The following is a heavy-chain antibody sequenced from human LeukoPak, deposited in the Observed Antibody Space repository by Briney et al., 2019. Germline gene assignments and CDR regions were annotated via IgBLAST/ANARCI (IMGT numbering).Heavy chain of an antibody. CDR1: GFTFDDYA. CDR3: AKDLSYPSNGDYGQAFDY. D-gene: IGHD4-17*01. V-gene: IGHV3-9*01. Sequence: GGSLRLSCAASGFTFDDYAMHWVRQAPGKGLEWVSGISWNSGSIGYADSVKGRFTISRDNAKNSLYLQMNSLRAEDTALYYCAKDLSYPSNGDYGQAFDYWGQGTLVTVSS. CDR2: ISWNSGSI. J-gene: IGHJ4*02.